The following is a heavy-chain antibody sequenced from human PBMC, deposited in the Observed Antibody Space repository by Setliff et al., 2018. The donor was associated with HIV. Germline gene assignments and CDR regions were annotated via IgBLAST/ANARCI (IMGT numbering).Heavy chain of an antibody. Sequence: PGGSLRLSCAGSGFNFKNAWMSWVRQAPGKGLEWVGRIKNRANGGTTHYAAPVNGRFTISRDDSKSITYLQMNGLQTEDTAIYYCTRESGGKIDYWGQGTLVTVSS. V-gene: IGHV3-15*01. CDR3: TRESGGKIDY. D-gene: IGHD2-15*01. J-gene: IGHJ4*02. CDR2: IKNRANGGTT. CDR1: GFNFKNAW.